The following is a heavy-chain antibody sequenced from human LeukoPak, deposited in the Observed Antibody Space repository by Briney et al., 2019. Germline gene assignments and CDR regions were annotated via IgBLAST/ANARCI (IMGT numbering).Heavy chain of an antibody. Sequence: PGGSLRLSCAASGFTFSSYAMHWVRQAPGKGLEWVAVISYDGSNKYYADSVKGRFTISRDNSKNTLYLQMNSLRAEDTAVYYCARDVRDRGYGLFDYWGQGPLVTVSS. J-gene: IGHJ4*02. D-gene: IGHD3-10*01. CDR2: ISYDGSNK. CDR1: GFTFSSYA. CDR3: ARDVRDRGYGLFDY. V-gene: IGHV3-30*01.